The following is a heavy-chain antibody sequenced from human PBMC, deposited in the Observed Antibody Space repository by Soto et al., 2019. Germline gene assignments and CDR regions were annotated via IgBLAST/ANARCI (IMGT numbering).Heavy chain of an antibody. CDR2: IYYSVNT. D-gene: IGHD3-22*01. CDR1: GASISSSSYY. CDR3: AIRHDSTSYINC. V-gene: IGHV4-39*01. Sequence: PSETLSLTCTVSGASISSSSYYWGWIRQPPGKGLEWIGTIYYSVNTYYNPSLKSRVTISVDPSKKQFSLKLSSVTAADTAVYYCAIRHDSTSYINCWGQGTLVTVSS. J-gene: IGHJ4*02.